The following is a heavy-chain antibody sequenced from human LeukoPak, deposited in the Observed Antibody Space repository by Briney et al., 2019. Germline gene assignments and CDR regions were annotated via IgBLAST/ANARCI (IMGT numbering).Heavy chain of an antibody. Sequence: SVKVSCKASGGTFISYAISWVRQAPGQGLEWMGGIIPIFGTANYAQKFQGRVTITADESTSTAYMELSSLRSEDTAVYYCARGPLVPAYYYYYYYMDVWGKGTTVTVSS. D-gene: IGHD2-8*02. V-gene: IGHV1-69*01. CDR2: IIPIFGTA. CDR3: ARGPLVPAYYYYYYYMDV. J-gene: IGHJ6*03. CDR1: GGTFISYA.